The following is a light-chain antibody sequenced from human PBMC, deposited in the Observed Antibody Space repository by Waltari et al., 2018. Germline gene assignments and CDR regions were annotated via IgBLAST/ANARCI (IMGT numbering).Light chain of an antibody. Sequence: DIQMTQSPSSLSASVGDRVPITCRASQSISSYLNWYQQKPGKAPKPLIYAASSLQSGVSSRFSGSGSGTDFTLTISSLQPEDFATYYCQQSYSTPLTFGGGTKVEIK. J-gene: IGKJ4*01. CDR3: QQSYSTPLT. V-gene: IGKV1-39*01. CDR2: AAS. CDR1: QSISSY.